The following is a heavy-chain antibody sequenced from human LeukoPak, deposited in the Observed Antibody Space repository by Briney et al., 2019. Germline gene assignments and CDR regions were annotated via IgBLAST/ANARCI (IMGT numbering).Heavy chain of an antibody. D-gene: IGHD6-13*01. V-gene: IGHV1-69*13. J-gene: IGHJ4*02. Sequence: ASVKVSCKASGGTFSSYAISWVRQAPGQGLEWLGGIIPIFGTANYAQKFQGRVTITADESTSTAYMELSSLRSEDTAVYYCARGLAAREQPQLPIWYFDYWGQGTLVTVSS. CDR1: GGTFSSYA. CDR3: ARGLAAREQPQLPIWYFDY. CDR2: IIPIFGTA.